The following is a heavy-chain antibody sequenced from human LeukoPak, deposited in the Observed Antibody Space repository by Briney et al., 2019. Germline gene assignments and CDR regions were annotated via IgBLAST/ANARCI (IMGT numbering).Heavy chain of an antibody. CDR2: ISRSGGSI. J-gene: IGHJ3*02. D-gene: IGHD6-6*01. Sequence: GGSLRLSCAASEFTFSSHSMNWVRQAPGKGLEWVSSISRSGGSIYYADSLKGRFTISRDNAKNSLYLQMNSLRAEDTAVYFCARSLKVSAALDVFDIWGQGTMVTVYS. CDR3: ARSLKVSAALDVFDI. V-gene: IGHV3-21*01. CDR1: EFTFSSHS.